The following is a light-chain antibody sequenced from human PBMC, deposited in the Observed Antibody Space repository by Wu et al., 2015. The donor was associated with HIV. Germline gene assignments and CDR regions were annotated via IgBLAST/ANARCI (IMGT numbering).Light chain of an antibody. CDR3: QHFRT. J-gene: IGKJ1*01. CDR1: QSLGSNS. CDR2: ATS. Sequence: EIVLTQSPGTLSLSPGERATLSCRASQSLGSNSLAWYQQKPGQAPRLLIFATSSRATGIPDRFSGSGSGTDFTLTINTLEPEDLAVYYXQHFRTFGQGTKVEIK. V-gene: IGKV3-20*01.